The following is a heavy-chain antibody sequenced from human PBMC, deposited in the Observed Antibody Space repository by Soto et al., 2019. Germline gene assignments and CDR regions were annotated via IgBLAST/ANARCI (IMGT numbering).Heavy chain of an antibody. Sequence: QVQLVQSGAEVKKPGASVKVSCKASGYKFIGYYIHWVRQAPGQGLEWMGWINPDSGGAHYGEKFQGRVTMTIDPSITTAYMELSRLRSDDTDTAVYYCARDLGGTSSYLGYWGQGTLVTVSS. CDR1: GYKFIGYY. CDR2: INPDSGGA. D-gene: IGHD3-16*01. J-gene: IGHJ4*02. V-gene: IGHV1-2*02. CDR3: ARDLGGTSSYLGY.